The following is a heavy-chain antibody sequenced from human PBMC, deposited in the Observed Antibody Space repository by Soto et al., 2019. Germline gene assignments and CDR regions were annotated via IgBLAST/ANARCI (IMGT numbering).Heavy chain of an antibody. D-gene: IGHD5-18*01. CDR1: GFTFSSYS. CDR2: IISIISTI. Sequence: EVQLVESGGGLFQPGGSLRLSCPPSGFTFSSYSMNWAPQAPGRGLEWVSYIISIISTIYYADSVKGRFTISRDNAKNSLYLQMNSLRAEDTAVYYCARDYSSYGPFDYWGQGTLVTVSS. CDR3: ARDYSSYGPFDY. V-gene: IGHV3-48*01. J-gene: IGHJ4*02.